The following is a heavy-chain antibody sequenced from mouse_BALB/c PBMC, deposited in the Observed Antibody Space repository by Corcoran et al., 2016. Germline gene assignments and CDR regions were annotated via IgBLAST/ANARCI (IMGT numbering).Heavy chain of an antibody. V-gene: IGHV1-18*01. Sequence: EVQLQQSGPELVKPGASVKITCKTSGYTFTEYTMHWVKQSHGKSLEWIGGINPNNGGTSYNQKFKGKATLTVDKSSSTAYMELRSLTSDDSAVYFCARGREYGNPFAYWGQGTLVTVSA. J-gene: IGHJ3*01. CDR1: GYTFTEYT. CDR3: ARGREYGNPFAY. D-gene: IGHD2-10*02. CDR2: INPNNGGT.